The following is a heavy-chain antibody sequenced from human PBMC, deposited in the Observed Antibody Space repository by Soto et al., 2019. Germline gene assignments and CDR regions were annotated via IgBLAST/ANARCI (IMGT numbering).Heavy chain of an antibody. J-gene: IGHJ5*02. V-gene: IGHV1-69*13. CDR3: ASNYYGSEDNWFDP. CDR1: GGTFSSYA. Sequence: SVKGSCKASGGTFSSYAISWVRQAPGQGLEWMGGIIPIFGTANYAQKFQGRVTITADESTSTAYMELSSLRSEDTAVYYCASNYYGSEDNWFDPWGQGTLVTVSS. D-gene: IGHD3-10*01. CDR2: IIPIFGTA.